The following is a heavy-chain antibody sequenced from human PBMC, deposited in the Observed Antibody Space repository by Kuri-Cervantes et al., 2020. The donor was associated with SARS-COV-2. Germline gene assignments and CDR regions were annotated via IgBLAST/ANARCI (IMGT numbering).Heavy chain of an antibody. J-gene: IGHJ6*02. CDR1: GFTFSSYW. V-gene: IGHV3-30*03. CDR3: ARTGLPGWYYYYGMDV. Sequence: GESLKISCAASGFTFSSYWMSWVRQAPGKGLEWVAVISYDGSNKDYADSVKGRFTISRDNSKNTLYLQMNSLRAEGTAVYYCARTGLPGWYYYYGMDVWGQGTTVTVSS. CDR2: ISYDGSNK. D-gene: IGHD2-15*01.